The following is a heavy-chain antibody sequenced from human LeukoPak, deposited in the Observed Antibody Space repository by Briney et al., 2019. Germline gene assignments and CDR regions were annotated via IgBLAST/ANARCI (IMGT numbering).Heavy chain of an antibody. V-gene: IGHV4-34*01. CDR3: ARVGYCGGDCYPFDY. CDR1: GGSFSGYY. Sequence: SETLSLTCAIYGGSFSGYYWSWIRQPPGKGLEWIGEINHRGSTNYNPSLKSRVTISVDTSRNSFSLELSSVTAADTAVYYCARVGYCGGDCYPFDYWGQGTLTTISS. CDR2: INHRGST. D-gene: IGHD2-21*02. J-gene: IGHJ4*02.